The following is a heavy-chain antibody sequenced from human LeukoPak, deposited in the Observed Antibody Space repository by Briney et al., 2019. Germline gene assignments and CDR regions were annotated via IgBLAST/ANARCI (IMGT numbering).Heavy chain of an antibody. CDR2: INPNSGGT. J-gene: IGHJ4*02. CDR1: GYTFTGYY. CDR3: ARGRYSYGYVGLVDY. D-gene: IGHD5-18*01. Sequence: ASVKVSCKASGYTFTGYYMHWVRQAPGQGLEWMGWINPNSGGTNYAQKFQGRVTMTRDTSISTAYMELSRLRSDDTAVYYCARGRYSYGYVGLVDYWGQGTLVTVSS. V-gene: IGHV1-2*02.